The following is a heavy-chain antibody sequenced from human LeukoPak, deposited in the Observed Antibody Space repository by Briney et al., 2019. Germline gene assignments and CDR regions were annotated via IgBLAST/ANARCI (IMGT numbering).Heavy chain of an antibody. Sequence: GGSLRLSCAASGFTFSSYWMSWIRQAPGKGLEWVANIKQDGSEKYYVDSVKGRFTISRDNAKNSLYLQMNSLRAEDTAVYYCASRGYSYGYLVRYWGQGTLVTVSS. V-gene: IGHV3-7*01. CDR2: IKQDGSEK. CDR3: ASRGYSYGYLVRY. J-gene: IGHJ4*02. D-gene: IGHD5-18*01. CDR1: GFTFSSYW.